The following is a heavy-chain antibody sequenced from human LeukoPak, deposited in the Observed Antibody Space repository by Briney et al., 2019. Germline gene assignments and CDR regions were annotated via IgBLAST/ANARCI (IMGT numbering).Heavy chain of an antibody. Sequence: PSETLSLTCAFYGGSFSGYYWSWIREPPGKGLEWIGEINHSGSTNYNPSLKSRVTISVDTSKNQFSLKLSSVTAADTAVYYCARAGWLQSTYYFDYWGQGTLVTVSS. J-gene: IGHJ4*02. CDR1: GGSFSGYY. V-gene: IGHV4-34*01. CDR3: ARAGWLQSTYYFDY. D-gene: IGHD5-12*01. CDR2: INHSGST.